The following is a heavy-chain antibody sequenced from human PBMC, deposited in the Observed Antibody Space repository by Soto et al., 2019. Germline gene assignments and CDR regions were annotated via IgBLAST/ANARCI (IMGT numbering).Heavy chain of an antibody. V-gene: IGHV5-51*01. Sequence: PGESLKISCKGSGYSFTSYWIGWVRQMPGEGLEWMGIIYPGDSDTRYSPAFQGQVTISADKSISTAYLQWSSLKASDTAMYYCARPPSIAAAGPYYYYYYGMDVWGQGTTVTVSS. CDR2: IYPGDSDT. CDR3: ARPPSIAAAGPYYYYYYGMDV. J-gene: IGHJ6*02. CDR1: GYSFTSYW. D-gene: IGHD6-13*01.